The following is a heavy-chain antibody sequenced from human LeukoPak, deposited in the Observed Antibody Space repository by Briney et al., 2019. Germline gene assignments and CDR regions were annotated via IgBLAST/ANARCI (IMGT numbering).Heavy chain of an antibody. CDR1: GYSFTSYW. V-gene: IGHV5-51*01. CDR3: ARCTKYCSSTTWFDP. D-gene: IGHD2/OR15-2a*01. Sequence: GESLKISCKGSGYSFTSYWIGWVRQMPGKGLEWMGIIYPGDSDTRYSPSFQGQVTISADKSISTAYHQWSSLKASDTAMYYCARCTKYCSSTTWFDPWGQGTLVTVSS. CDR2: IYPGDSDT. J-gene: IGHJ5*02.